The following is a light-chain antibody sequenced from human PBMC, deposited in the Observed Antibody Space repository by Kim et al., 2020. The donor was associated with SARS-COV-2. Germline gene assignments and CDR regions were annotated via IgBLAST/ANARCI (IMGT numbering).Light chain of an antibody. Sequence: SPGESATLSCGASKSVSSYLAGYQQKPGQAPRLLISDASNRATGIPARFSGSESGTDFTLTISSLEPEDFAVYYCQHRDNWPPLTFGQGTRLEIK. V-gene: IGKV3-11*01. CDR1: KSVSSY. CDR3: QHRDNWPPLT. J-gene: IGKJ5*01. CDR2: DAS.